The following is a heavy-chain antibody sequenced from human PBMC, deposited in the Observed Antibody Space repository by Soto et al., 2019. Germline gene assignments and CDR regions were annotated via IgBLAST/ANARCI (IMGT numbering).Heavy chain of an antibody. CDR2: IIPLFGLP. CDR3: AFDVQTGVVYFDN. V-gene: IGHV1-69*02. Sequence: SVEVSCKASGGTFSTYTISWVRQAPGQGLEWLGRIIPLFGLPNHAQKFQDRVTITADKSTDTAYLEMNSLRPEDTAVYYCAFDVQTGVVYFDNWGQGTLVTVSS. D-gene: IGHD1-1*01. J-gene: IGHJ4*02. CDR1: GGTFSTYT.